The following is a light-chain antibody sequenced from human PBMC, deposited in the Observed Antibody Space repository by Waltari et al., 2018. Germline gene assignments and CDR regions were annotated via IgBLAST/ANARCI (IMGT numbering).Light chain of an antibody. J-gene: IGLJ1*01. CDR1: RSDVGRYES. CDR2: DVS. V-gene: IGLV2-14*03. Sequence: SALSQPASVSGSPGQSITIYCTWTRSDVGRYESVSWYQQHPGKAPKLIIYDVSKRPSGVSNRFSGSTSGYTASLTISGLQSEDEADYYCCSYTTTDTYVFGSGTKVTVL. CDR3: CSYTTTDTYV.